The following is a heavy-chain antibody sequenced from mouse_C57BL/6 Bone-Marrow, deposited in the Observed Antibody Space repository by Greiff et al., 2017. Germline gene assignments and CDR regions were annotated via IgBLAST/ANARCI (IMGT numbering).Heavy chain of an antibody. CDR1: GYTFTSYG. V-gene: IGHV1-81*01. CDR2: IYPRSGNT. D-gene: IGHD1-1*01. Sequence: QVQLQQSGAELARPGASVKLSCKASGYTFTSYGISWVKQRTGQGLEWIGEIYPRSGNTYYNEKFKGKATLTADKSSSTAYMELRSLTSEDSAVYFCAAYYYGSSLRVFAYWGQGTLVTVSA. CDR3: AAYYYGSSLRVFAY. J-gene: IGHJ3*01.